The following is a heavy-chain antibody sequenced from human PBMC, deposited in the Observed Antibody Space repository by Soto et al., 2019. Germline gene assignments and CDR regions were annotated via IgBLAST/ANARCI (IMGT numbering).Heavy chain of an antibody. V-gene: IGHV3-30-3*01. CDR1: GLTFSSYA. CDR3: ARDPFGVDYDFWSGYPTDYYYGMDV. D-gene: IGHD3-3*01. Sequence: GGSLRLSCAASGLTFSSYAMHWVRQAPGKGLEWVAVISYDGSNKYYADSVKGRFTISRDNSKNTLYLQMNSLRAEDTAVYYCARDPFGVDYDFWSGYPTDYYYGMDVWGQGTTVTVSS. J-gene: IGHJ6*02. CDR2: ISYDGSNK.